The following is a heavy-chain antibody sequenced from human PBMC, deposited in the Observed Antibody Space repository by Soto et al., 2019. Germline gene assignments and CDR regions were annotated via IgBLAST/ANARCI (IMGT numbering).Heavy chain of an antibody. J-gene: IGHJ3*02. D-gene: IGHD1-1*01. V-gene: IGHV4-31*03. CDR1: GVSINSGGYY. CDR2: IYYTGHT. CDR3: ARGSQLERDALDI. Sequence: QVQLQESGPGLVKPSQTLSLTCSVSGVSINSGGYYWSWIRHHPGKGLEWIGYIYYTGHTFFNPSLKSRVSMSLDTSKNQFSLKLSSVTAADTAVYYCARGSQLERDALDIWGQGTMVTVSS.